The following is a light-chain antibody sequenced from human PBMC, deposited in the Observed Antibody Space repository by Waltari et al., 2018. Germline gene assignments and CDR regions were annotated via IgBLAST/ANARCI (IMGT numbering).Light chain of an antibody. J-gene: IGLJ3*02. CDR3: NSYTTTSARV. Sequence: QSALTQPASLSGSPGQSITISCTGTSRDVGAFNYVSWYHQHSDKAPRVIIYEVSNRPSGLSTRFSGSKSGNTASMTISGRQAVDEADYYCNSYTTTSARVFGGGTRLTVL. CDR2: EVS. CDR1: SRDVGAFNY. V-gene: IGLV2-14*01.